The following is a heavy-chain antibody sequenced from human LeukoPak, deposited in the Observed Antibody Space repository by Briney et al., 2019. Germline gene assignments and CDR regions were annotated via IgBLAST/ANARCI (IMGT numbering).Heavy chain of an antibody. J-gene: IGHJ6*03. CDR3: ARHKEYCSSASCYGEDYYMDV. V-gene: IGHV4-59*11. CDR1: GGFISSHY. D-gene: IGHD2-2*01. Sequence: PSETLSLTCTVSGGFISSHYWSWIRQPPGKGLEWIGYIYYSGSTNYNPSLKSRVTISVDTSKNQFSLKLSSVTAADTAVYYCARHKEYCSSASCYGEDYYMDVWGKGTTVTVSS. CDR2: IYYSGST.